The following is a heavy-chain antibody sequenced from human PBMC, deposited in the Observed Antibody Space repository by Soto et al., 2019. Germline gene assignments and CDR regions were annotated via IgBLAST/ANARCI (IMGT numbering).Heavy chain of an antibody. CDR3: ARDFLTGDAREAFDI. Sequence: EAQLVESGGGLVQPGGSLRLSCVASGFNFRSYSLSWVRQAPGKGLEWIAYIDTSSSRIYYADSVEGRFAISRDNAKNSLYLQVDSLRDEDTALYYCARDFLTGDAREAFDIWGQGTRVTVSS. CDR1: GFNFRSYS. V-gene: IGHV3-48*02. CDR2: IDTSSSRI. J-gene: IGHJ3*02. D-gene: IGHD7-27*01.